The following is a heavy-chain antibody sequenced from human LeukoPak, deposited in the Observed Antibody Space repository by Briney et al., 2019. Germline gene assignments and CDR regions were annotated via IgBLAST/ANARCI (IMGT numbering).Heavy chain of an antibody. J-gene: IGHJ5*01. Sequence: GGSLRLSCAASGFSFSSYWMHWVRQAPGKGPVWVSLISNDESTIIYADSVRGRFTISRHNAKSTTYLQMNSLRAEDTAVYYCGTSRWSGVVDSWGQGTLVTVSS. CDR2: ISNDESTI. D-gene: IGHD3-3*01. CDR3: GTSRWSGVVDS. CDR1: GFSFSSYW. V-gene: IGHV3-74*01.